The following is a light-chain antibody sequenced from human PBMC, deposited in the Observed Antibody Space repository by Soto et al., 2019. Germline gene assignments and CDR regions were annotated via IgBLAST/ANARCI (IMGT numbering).Light chain of an antibody. Sequence: DIQMTQSPSTLSASVGVRVTITCRASQSISSWLAWYQQKPGKAPQLLIYDASSLESGVPSRFSGSGSGTEFTLTISSLQPDDFATYYCQQYNSYSPITFGQGTRLEIK. V-gene: IGKV1-5*01. J-gene: IGKJ5*01. CDR1: QSISSW. CDR2: DAS. CDR3: QQYNSYSPIT.